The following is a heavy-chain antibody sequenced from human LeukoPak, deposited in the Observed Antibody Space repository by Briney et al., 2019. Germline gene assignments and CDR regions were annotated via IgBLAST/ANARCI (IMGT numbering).Heavy chain of an antibody. CDR2: ISWNSGSI. D-gene: IGHD1-26*01. J-gene: IGHJ4*02. CDR1: GYTFDDYA. V-gene: IGHV3-9*03. CDR3: AKDTGGSYTGNSYFDY. Sequence: PGGSLRLSCAASGYTFDDYAMHWVRQAPGQGLEWVSCISWNSGSIGYADSVKGRFTISRDNAKNSLYLQMNSLRAEDMALYYCAKDTGGSYTGNSYFDYWGQGTLVTVSS.